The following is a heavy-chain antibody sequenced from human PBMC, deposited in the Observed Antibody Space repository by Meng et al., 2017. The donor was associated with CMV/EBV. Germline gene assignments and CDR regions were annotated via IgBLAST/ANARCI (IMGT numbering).Heavy chain of an antibody. D-gene: IGHD2-2*01. CDR1: GFSSSSYW. J-gene: IGHJ4*02. CDR3: ARDLYCSSISCYTGDYFDY. Sequence: GESLKISCAASGFSSSSYWMSWVRQAPGKGLEWVANIKPDGSEKYSVDSVKGRFTVSRDNAKNSLDLQMNSLRAEDTAVYYCARDLYCSSISCYTGDYFDYWGRGTLVTVSS. CDR2: IKPDGSEK. V-gene: IGHV3-7*01.